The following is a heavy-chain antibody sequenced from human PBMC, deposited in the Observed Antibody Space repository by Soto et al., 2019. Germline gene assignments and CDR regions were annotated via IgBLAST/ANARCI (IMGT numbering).Heavy chain of an antibody. Sequence: ASVKVSCKVSGYTLTELSMHWVRQAPGKGLEWMGVFDAEDGAASYAQNFQGRVTMTVDTSTDTAYMEVTSLRSEDTAVYYCATDFFAEYAHGWVTLRTADHWGQGTQVTVSS. V-gene: IGHV1-24*01. CDR2: FDAEDGAA. J-gene: IGHJ4*02. D-gene: IGHD2-21*02. CDR1: GYTLTELS. CDR3: ATDFFAEYAHGWVTLRTADH.